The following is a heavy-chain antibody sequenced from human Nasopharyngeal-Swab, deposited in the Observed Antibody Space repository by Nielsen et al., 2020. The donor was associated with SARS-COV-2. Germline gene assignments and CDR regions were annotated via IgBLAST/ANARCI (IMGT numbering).Heavy chain of an antibody. CDR2: IYGIGRT. J-gene: IGHJ4*02. CDR1: GGSLSYYY. V-gene: IGHV4-59*01. CDR3: ARARGEKYLQYFDS. D-gene: IGHD2/OR15-2a*01. Sequence: SETLSLTCSVSGGSLSYYYWAWIRQPPGKGLAWIGDIYGIGRTNYNPSLKSRVTISLDTSKNHFSLRLSSVTAADTAVYYCARARGEKYLQYFDSWGQGTLVTVSS.